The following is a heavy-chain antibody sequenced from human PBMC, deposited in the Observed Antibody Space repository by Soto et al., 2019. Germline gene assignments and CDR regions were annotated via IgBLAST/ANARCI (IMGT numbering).Heavy chain of an antibody. Sequence: ASVKVSCKASGYTFTIYYMHWVLQAPGQGLEWMGRINPSGGSTSYAQTFQGRVTMTRDTSTSTVYMELSSLRSEDTAVYSCARRLVSGAATQFMTWFDPWGQGTLVTVAS. CDR1: GYTFTIYY. D-gene: IGHD6-13*01. CDR2: INPSGGST. CDR3: ARRLVSGAATQFMTWFDP. J-gene: IGHJ5*02. V-gene: IGHV1-46*03.